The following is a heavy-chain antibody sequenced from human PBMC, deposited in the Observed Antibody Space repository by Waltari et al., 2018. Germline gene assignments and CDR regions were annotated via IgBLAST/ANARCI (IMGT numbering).Heavy chain of an antibody. J-gene: IGHJ4*02. CDR3: AKSGTEYYDILTGSPYFDY. D-gene: IGHD3-9*01. V-gene: IGHV3-23*01. CDR1: EFTFSNYA. Sequence: EVQLLESGGGLVQPGGSLRLSCAASEFTFSNYALSWVRQAPGKGLEWVSGISGSGGSRYYADSVKGRFTISRDNSKNTLYLQMNSLRAEDTGVYYCAKSGTEYYDILTGSPYFDYWGQGTLVTVFS. CDR2: ISGSGGSR.